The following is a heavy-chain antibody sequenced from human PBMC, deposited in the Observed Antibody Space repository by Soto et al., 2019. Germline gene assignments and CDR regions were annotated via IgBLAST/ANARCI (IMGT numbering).Heavy chain of an antibody. V-gene: IGHV1-69*12. D-gene: IGHD3-16*01. CDR2: IIPIFGTA. J-gene: IGHJ3*02. CDR3: ARDRLMITFGGVGDGRWFAFDI. CDR1: GGTFSSYA. Sequence: QVQLVQSGAEVKKPGSSVKVSCKASGGTFSSYAISWVRQAPGQGLEWMGGIIPIFGTANYAQKFQGRVTITAHDTTXXAYMELSSLRSEDTAVYYCARDRLMITFGGVGDGRWFAFDIWGQGTMVTVSS.